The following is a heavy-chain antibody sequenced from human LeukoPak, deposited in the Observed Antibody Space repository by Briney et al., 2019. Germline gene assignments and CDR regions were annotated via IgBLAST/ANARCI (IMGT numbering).Heavy chain of an antibody. V-gene: IGHV3-9*01. CDR3: AKDISRIAARGYFDY. CDR2: ISWNSGSI. D-gene: IGHD6-6*01. Sequence: PGRSLRLSCAASGFTFDDYAMYWVRQAPGKGLEWVSGISWNSGSIGYAYSVKGRFTISRDNAKNSLHLQMNSLRAEDTALYYCAKDISRIAARGYFDYWGQGTLVTVSS. CDR1: GFTFDDYA. J-gene: IGHJ4*02.